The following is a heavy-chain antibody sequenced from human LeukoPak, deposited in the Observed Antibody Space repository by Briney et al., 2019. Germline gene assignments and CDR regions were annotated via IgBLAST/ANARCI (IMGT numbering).Heavy chain of an antibody. J-gene: IGHJ4*02. V-gene: IGHV4-59*01. Sequence: SETLSLTCTVSGGSISGYYWSWIRQPPGKGLEWIGYMSNSGSTNYNPSPKSRVTISADTTKNQFSLRLSSVTAADTAVYFCARDTQVGSFKRGFHYWGQGTLVTVAS. CDR2: MSNSGST. CDR1: GGSISGYY. D-gene: IGHD1-26*01. CDR3: ARDTQVGSFKRGFHY.